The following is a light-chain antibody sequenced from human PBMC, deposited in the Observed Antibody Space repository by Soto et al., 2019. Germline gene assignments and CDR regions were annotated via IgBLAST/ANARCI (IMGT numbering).Light chain of an antibody. CDR1: QNISRS. V-gene: IGKV3-15*01. Sequence: EIVMTQTPVTLSVSPGERATLSCRASQNISRSLAWYQQKPGQGPSLLIYGTSTRATGIPARFSGSGSGTEFTLTISRLEPEDFAVYYCQQYGSSITFGQGTRLE. J-gene: IGKJ5*01. CDR3: QQYGSSIT. CDR2: GTS.